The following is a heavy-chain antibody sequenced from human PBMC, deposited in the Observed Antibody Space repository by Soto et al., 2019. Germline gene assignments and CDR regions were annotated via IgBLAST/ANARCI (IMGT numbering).Heavy chain of an antibody. CDR2: IYASNGYA. D-gene: IGHD4-4*01. Sequence: VQLVQSGGEVKKPGASVKVSCKTSNYNYDSDGVTWVRQAPGQGLEWMGWIYASNGYANYAQKFEDRVTLTTGTSTRTAYLELRSLRCADTAVYSCADRGNPLMDVWGQGITVAVSS. V-gene: IGHV1-18*01. CDR1: NYNYDSDG. J-gene: IGHJ6*02. CDR3: ADRGNPLMDV.